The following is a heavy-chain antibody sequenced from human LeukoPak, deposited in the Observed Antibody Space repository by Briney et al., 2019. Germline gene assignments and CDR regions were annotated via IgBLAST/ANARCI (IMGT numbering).Heavy chain of an antibody. J-gene: IGHJ4*02. CDR2: IYYSGSA. CDR1: GGAISTYY. Sequence: SETLSLTCTVPGGAISTYYWSWIRQPPGKGLEWIGYIYYSGSAKYNPSLKSRVTISVDTTKNPFPLNLRSVTAADTAVYYCARLYGSGNYFDYWGQGTLVSVSS. V-gene: IGHV4-59*01. CDR3: ARLYGSGNYFDY. D-gene: IGHD3-10*01.